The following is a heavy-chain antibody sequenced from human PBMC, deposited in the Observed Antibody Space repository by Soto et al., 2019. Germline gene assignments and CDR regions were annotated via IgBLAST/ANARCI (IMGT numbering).Heavy chain of an antibody. D-gene: IGHD5-18*01. CDR1: GGSFSGYY. V-gene: IGHV4-34*01. J-gene: IGHJ4*02. CDR3: AGGRRGYSYGYHQRPIDY. Sequence: SETLSLTCAVYGGSFSGYYWSWIRQPPGKGLEWIGEINHSGSTNYNPSLKSRVTISVDTSKNQFSLKLSSVTAADTAVYYCAGGRRGYSYGYHQRPIDYWGQGTLVTVSS. CDR2: INHSGST.